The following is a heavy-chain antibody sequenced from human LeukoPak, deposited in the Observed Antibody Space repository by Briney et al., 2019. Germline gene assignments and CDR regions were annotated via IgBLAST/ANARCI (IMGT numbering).Heavy chain of an antibody. CDR2: INPNSGGT. CDR3: ARDLTTVDYYYMDV. CDR1: GYTFTGYY. V-gene: IGHV1-2*02. J-gene: IGHJ6*03. D-gene: IGHD4-11*01. Sequence: ASVKVSCKASGYTFTGYYMHWVRQAPGQGLEWMGWINPNSGGTNYAQKFQGRVTMTRDTSISTAYMELSRLRSEDTAVYYCARDLTTVDYYYMDVWGKGTTVTVSS.